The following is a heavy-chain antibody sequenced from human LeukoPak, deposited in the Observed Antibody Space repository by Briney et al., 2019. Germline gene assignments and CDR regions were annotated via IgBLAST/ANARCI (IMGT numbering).Heavy chain of an antibody. Sequence: GGSLRLSCAASGFTFSDYAMSWVRQAPGKGLEWASILSCGGETTYYPHSVRGRFNISRDNSKNTLYLQMNSVRAEDTAVYYCAKHGCTGTRCYINYWGQGTLVTVSS. D-gene: IGHD2-2*02. J-gene: IGHJ4*02. CDR3: AKHGCTGTRCYINY. V-gene: IGHV3-23*01. CDR2: LSCGGETT. CDR1: GFTFSDYA.